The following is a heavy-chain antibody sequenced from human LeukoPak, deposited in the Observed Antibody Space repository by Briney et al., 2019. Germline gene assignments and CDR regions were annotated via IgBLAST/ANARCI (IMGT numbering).Heavy chain of an antibody. CDR3: ARGGSYLSAFDI. J-gene: IGHJ3*02. CDR2: ISGSGGGT. D-gene: IGHD1-26*01. V-gene: IGHV3-23*01. CDR1: GFTFCSYW. Sequence: GGSLRLSCAASGFTFCSYWMSWVRQTPGKGLEWVSAISGSGGGTYYADSVKGRFTISRDNTKNTLYLQMNSQRAEDTAVYFIARGGSYLSAFDIWGRGTMVTVSS.